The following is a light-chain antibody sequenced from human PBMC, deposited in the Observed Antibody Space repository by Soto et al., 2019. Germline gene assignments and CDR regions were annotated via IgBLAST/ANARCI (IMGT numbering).Light chain of an antibody. V-gene: IGKV1-39*01. J-gene: IGKJ5*01. Sequence: DIQMTQSPSSLSASIGDRITITCRASQRIRSFLNWYQQKPGKAPKLLIYSASSLQSGVPSRFSGSGSWTDFTLTINNLQPEDFATYYCQQSYSSPPITFGQGTRLESK. CDR3: QQSYSSPPIT. CDR1: QRIRSF. CDR2: SAS.